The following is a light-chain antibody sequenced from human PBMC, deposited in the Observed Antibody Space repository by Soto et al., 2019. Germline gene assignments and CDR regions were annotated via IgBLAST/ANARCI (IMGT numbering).Light chain of an antibody. CDR2: DAS. CDR3: QQYNSYSQT. Sequence: DIQMTQSPSTLSASVGDSVTITCRASHSISSWLALYQQKPGKAPKILIYDASSLESGVPSRFSGSGSGTEFTLTISILQPDDFATYFCQQYNSYSQTFGQGTKVEIK. J-gene: IGKJ1*01. CDR1: HSISSW. V-gene: IGKV1-5*01.